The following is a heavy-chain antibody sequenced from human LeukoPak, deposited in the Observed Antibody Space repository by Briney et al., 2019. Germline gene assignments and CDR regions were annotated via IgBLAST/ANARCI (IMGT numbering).Heavy chain of an antibody. CDR2: ITSTSKYI. V-gene: IGHV3-21*01. CDR1: GFTFTSYS. CDR3: AGDWGYSSRWYSPHLDY. D-gene: IGHD6-13*01. J-gene: IGHJ4*02. Sequence: GGSLRLSCVASGFTFTSYSMNWVRQAPGKGLEWVSSITSTSKYIEYADSLKGRFTISRDNAKNSLYLQMNSLRPEDTAVYYCAGDWGYSSRWYSPHLDYWGQGTLVTVSS.